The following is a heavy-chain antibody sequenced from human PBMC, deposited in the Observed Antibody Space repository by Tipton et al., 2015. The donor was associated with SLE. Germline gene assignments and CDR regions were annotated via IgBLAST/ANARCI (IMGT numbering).Heavy chain of an antibody. CDR2: IIPIFGTA. Sequence: QSGPEVKKPGSSVKVSCKASGGTFSSYAISWVRQAPGQGLEWMGGIIPIFGTANYAQKFQGRVTITADESTSTAYMELSSLRSEDTAVYYCARAGRTMIVVVNYYYGMDVWGQGTTVTVSS. V-gene: IGHV1-69*01. CDR3: ARAGRTMIVVVNYYYGMDV. CDR1: GGTFSSYA. J-gene: IGHJ6*02. D-gene: IGHD3-22*01.